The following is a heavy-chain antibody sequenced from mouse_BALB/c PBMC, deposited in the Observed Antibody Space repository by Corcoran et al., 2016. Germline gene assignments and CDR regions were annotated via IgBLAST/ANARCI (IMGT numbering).Heavy chain of an antibody. J-gene: IGHJ4*01. D-gene: IGHD2-3*01. CDR1: GFSLSTSGMG. CDR3: ARSADDYYAMDY. V-gene: IGHV8-12*01. Sequence: QVTLKESGPGILQPSQTLSLTCSFSGFSLSTSGMGVSWIRQPSGKGLEWLAHIYWDDDKRYNPSLKSRLTISKDTSSTQVFLKITSVDSADTATYYCARSADDYYAMDYWGQGTAVTVSS. CDR2: IYWDDDK.